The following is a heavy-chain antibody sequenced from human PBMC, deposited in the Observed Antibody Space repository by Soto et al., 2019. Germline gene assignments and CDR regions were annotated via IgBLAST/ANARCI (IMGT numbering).Heavy chain of an antibody. CDR2: ISYDGSNN. CDR1: GFTFSSYG. CDR3: ATEYGSDRIGYLVH. D-gene: IGHD3-22*01. V-gene: IGHV3-30*03. Sequence: PGGSLRLSCAASGFTFSSYGMHWVRQAPGKGLEWVAVISYDGSNNYYADSVTGRFTISRDNSKNTLYPQMNSLRAEDTAVYYCATEYGSDRIGYLVHWGQGTLVTVSS. J-gene: IGHJ4*02.